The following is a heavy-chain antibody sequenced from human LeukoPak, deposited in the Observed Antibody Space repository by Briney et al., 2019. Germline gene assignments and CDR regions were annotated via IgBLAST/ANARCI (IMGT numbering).Heavy chain of an antibody. CDR3: ASGVGLTLRDF. CDR2: INTDGSST. V-gene: IGHV3-74*01. Sequence: GGSLRHSCAASGFTFSSYWMHWVRQAPGKGLVWVSRINTDGSSTTYADSVKGRFTISRDNAKDTLYLQMNSLRAEDTAVYYCASGVGLTLRDFWGQGTLLTVSS. J-gene: IGHJ4*02. D-gene: IGHD1-26*01. CDR1: GFTFSSYW.